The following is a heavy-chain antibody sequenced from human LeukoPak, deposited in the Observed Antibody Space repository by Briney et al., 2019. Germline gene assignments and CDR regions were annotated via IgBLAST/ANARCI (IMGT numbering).Heavy chain of an antibody. V-gene: IGHV3-48*01. J-gene: IGHJ6*02. CDR3: ARLRHYAMDV. Sequence: PGGSLRLSCAASGFTFSTYDMNWVRQAPGKGLEWVSYISSSSRTISYADSVKGRFTISRDNAKNSLYLQMNSLRAEDTAVYYCARLRHYAMDVWGQGTTVTASS. CDR2: ISSSSRTI. CDR1: GFTFSTYD.